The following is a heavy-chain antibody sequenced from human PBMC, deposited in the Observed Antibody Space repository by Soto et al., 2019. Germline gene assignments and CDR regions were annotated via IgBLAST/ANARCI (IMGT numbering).Heavy chain of an antibody. D-gene: IGHD6-13*01. J-gene: IGHJ4*02. V-gene: IGHV3-74*01. CDR1: GFTFNIYW. CDR3: ATGDSTRGYYFAS. CDR2: INSDGSNT. Sequence: GWSLRLSCAGSGFTFNIYWMHWVRQAPGKGLVWVSRINSDGSNTIYADSVKGRFTISRDNPKNTLYLQMTSLSGEDTAVYYCATGDSTRGYYFASWGQGTPVSVSS.